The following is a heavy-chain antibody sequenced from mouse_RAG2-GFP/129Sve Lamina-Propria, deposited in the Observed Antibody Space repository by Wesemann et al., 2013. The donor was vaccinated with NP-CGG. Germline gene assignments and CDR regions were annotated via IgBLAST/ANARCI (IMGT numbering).Heavy chain of an antibody. CDR2: IDPSDSYT. V-gene: IGHV1-69*02. Sequence: QVQLQQPGTELVKPGASVKLSCKASGYTFTSYWMHWVKQRPGQGLEWIGEIDPSDSYTNYNQKFKGKATLTVDKPSSTAYMQLSSLTSEDSAVYYCARSGRYAMDYWGQGTSVTVSS. D-gene: IGHD3-1*01. CDR1: GYTFTSYW. CDR3: ARSGRYAMDY. J-gene: IGHJ4*01.